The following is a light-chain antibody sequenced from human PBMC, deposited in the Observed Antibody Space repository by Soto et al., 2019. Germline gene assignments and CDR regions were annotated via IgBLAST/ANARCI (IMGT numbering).Light chain of an antibody. Sequence: QSALTQPPSVSGSPGQSVTISCTGTSSDIGSYNRVSWYQQPPGTALKLMIYEVSNRPSGVPDRFSGSKSGNTASLTISGLQAEDEGDYYCSSYTTSGTLVFGGGTKLTVL. J-gene: IGLJ2*01. CDR3: SSYTTSGTLV. V-gene: IGLV2-18*02. CDR2: EVS. CDR1: SSDIGSYNR.